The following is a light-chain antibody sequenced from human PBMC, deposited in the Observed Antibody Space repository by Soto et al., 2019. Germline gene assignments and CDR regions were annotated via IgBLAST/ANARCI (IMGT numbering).Light chain of an antibody. Sequence: EIVLTQSPGTLSLSPGERATLSCRASQSINNRYLAWYQQKPGQAPRLLIYGASSRATGIPDRFIGSGSGTDFTLTICRLEPEDFAVYYCQQFGSSPGFTFGPGTKVDIK. CDR1: QSINNRY. CDR3: QQFGSSPGFT. J-gene: IGKJ3*01. CDR2: GAS. V-gene: IGKV3-20*01.